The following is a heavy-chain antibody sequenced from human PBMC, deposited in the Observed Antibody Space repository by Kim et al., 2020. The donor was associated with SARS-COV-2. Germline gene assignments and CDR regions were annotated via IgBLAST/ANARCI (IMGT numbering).Heavy chain of an antibody. CDR2: ISSSGEKT. D-gene: IGHD1-26*01. V-gene: IGHV3-23*01. CDR3: AKDLGSNGVGATFST. Sequence: GGSLRLSCGASGFTFSNHAMSWVRQAPGKGLEWLSFISSSGEKTIHAGSVKGRFTISRESSKNMEYLQMNNLRVDDTAIYYCAKDLGSNGVGATFSTWG. J-gene: IGHJ1*01. CDR1: GFTFSNHA.